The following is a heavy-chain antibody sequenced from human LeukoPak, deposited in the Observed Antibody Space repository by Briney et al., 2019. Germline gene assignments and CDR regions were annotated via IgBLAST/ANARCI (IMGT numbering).Heavy chain of an antibody. CDR3: ARGYDSSGYPTLG. V-gene: IGHV1-69*04. D-gene: IGHD3-22*01. J-gene: IGHJ4*02. Sequence: GASVKVSCKASGGTFSSYAISWVRQAPGPGLEWMGRIIPILGIANYAQKFQGRVTITADKSTSTAYMELSSLRSEDTAVYYCARGYDSSGYPTLGWGQGTLVTVSS. CDR1: GGTFSSYA. CDR2: IIPILGIA.